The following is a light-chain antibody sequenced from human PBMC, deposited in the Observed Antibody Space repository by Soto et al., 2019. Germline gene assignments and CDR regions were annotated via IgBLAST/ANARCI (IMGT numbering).Light chain of an antibody. CDR1: QSVSSSY. V-gene: IGKV3-20*01. CDR2: GAS. Sequence: EIVLTQSPGTLSLSPGERATLSCRASQSVSSSYLAWYQQKPGQAPRLLIYGASSRATGIPDRFSGSGSGTDFIRTISRLEPEDFAVYYCQQYGSSPALTFGGGTKVEI. J-gene: IGKJ4*01. CDR3: QQYGSSPALT.